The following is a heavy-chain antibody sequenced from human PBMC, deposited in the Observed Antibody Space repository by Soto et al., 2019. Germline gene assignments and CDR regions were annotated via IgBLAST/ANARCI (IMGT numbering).Heavy chain of an antibody. J-gene: IGHJ4*02. CDR2: ISSSSSYI. CDR3: ARPGPRGYSGYDYFDY. CDR1: GFTFSSYS. V-gene: IGHV3-21*01. D-gene: IGHD5-12*01. Sequence: EVQLVESGGGLVKPGGSLRLSCAASGFTFSSYSMNWVRQAPGKGLEWVSSISSSSSYIYYADSVKGRFTISRDNAKNSLYLQMNSLRAEDTAVYYCARPGPRGYSGYDYFDYWGQGTLVTVSS.